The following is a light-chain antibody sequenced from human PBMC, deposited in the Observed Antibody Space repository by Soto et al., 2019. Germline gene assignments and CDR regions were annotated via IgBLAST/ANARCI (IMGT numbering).Light chain of an antibody. Sequence: EIVMTQSPATLSVSPGERATLSCRASQSVSSNLAWYQQKPGQAPRLLIYDASTRATGIPARISGSGSGTEFTLTISSLQSKDFAVYYCQQYKNWRTFGQGTKVDIK. CDR3: QQYKNWRT. J-gene: IGKJ1*01. V-gene: IGKV3-15*01. CDR1: QSVSSN. CDR2: DAS.